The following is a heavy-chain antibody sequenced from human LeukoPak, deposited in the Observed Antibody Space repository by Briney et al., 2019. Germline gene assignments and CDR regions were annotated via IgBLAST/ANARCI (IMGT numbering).Heavy chain of an antibody. V-gene: IGHV4-4*02. CDR2: MYHSGST. J-gene: IGHJ4*02. D-gene: IGHD5-12*01. Sequence: KPSGTLSLTSAVSGGSISSSNWWSWVRQPPGKGLEWIGQMYHSGSTNYNPSLKSRVTISVDKYKKKFSLKLSSVTAAETAVYYCARGVYSGYALRSTLRNWGKGTLVTVSS. CDR1: GGSISSSNW. CDR3: ARGVYSGYALRSTLRN.